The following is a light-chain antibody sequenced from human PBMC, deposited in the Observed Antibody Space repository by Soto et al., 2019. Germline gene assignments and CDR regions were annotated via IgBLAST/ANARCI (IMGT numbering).Light chain of an antibody. V-gene: IGKV2-30*01. Sequence: TQSPLSLPVTLGQSAYISCRSSHSLVYSAGNTYLHWFQQRPGQSQRRLLLTVSNRGSGGPDRFSGSGSGTDFTLKISRVEAEDVGVYDCMKGTHWPPITFGQGTRLEIK. CDR2: TVS. CDR3: MKGTHWPPIT. CDR1: HSLVYSAGNTY. J-gene: IGKJ5*01.